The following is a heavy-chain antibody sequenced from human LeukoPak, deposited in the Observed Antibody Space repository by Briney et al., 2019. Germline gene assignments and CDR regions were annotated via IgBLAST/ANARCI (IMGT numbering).Heavy chain of an antibody. CDR3: AKEGDYYYYYMDV. CDR1: GFTFSSYG. CDR2: IRYDGSNK. D-gene: IGHD1-26*01. Sequence: GGSLRLSCAASGFTFSSYGMNWVRQAPGKGLEWLAFIRYDGSNKYYADSVQGRFTISRDNSKNTLYLQMNSLRAEDTAVYYCAKEGDYYYYYMDVWGKGTTVTVSS. J-gene: IGHJ6*03. V-gene: IGHV3-30*02.